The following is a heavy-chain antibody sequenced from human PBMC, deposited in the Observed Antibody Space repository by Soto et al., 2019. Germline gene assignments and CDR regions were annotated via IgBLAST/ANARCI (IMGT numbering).Heavy chain of an antibody. CDR1: GTSVFGANW. D-gene: IGHD3-22*01. CDR2: IHSSGNT. CDR3: ARTGPYSSGDN. J-gene: IGHJ4*02. V-gene: IGHV4-4*02. Sequence: QVQLQESGPELVNPLETLSLTCTVSGTSVFGANWWGWVRQPPGKGLEWIGEIHSSGNTDYSPSLKSRVTISVDMSKNEFSLKLTSVTAADTAVYYCARTGPYSSGDNWGQGTLVTVSS.